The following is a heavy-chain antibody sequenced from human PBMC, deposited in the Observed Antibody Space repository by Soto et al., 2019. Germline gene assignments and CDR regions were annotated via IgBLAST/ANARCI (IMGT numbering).Heavy chain of an antibody. CDR1: GCTFETYF. Sequence: EVQLLESGVDLVQPGSSLRLTCAASGCTFETYFMTWVRQTPGQGLEWVSAIVRVVSGTYYAGYVKGRCTISTDNLANTLFLKMKNLRVEDTAVYYCAIGVENVTWCADYWGQGILVTVSS. V-gene: IGHV3-23*01. CDR2: IVRVVSGT. CDR3: AIGVENVTWCADY. D-gene: IGHD2-8*01. J-gene: IGHJ4*02.